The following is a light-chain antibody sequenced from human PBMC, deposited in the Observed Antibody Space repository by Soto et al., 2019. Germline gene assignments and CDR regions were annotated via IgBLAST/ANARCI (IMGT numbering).Light chain of an antibody. J-gene: IGKJ4*01. V-gene: IGKV3-15*01. CDR3: QQYSNWPLT. Sequence: EIVMTQSPATLSVSPGERAALSCRASQTVYNNLAWYQQKPGQAPRLLIYGASARATGIPARFSGSGSGTEFTLTVSSLQSEDFAGYYCQQYSNWPLTFGGGTKVEIK. CDR1: QTVYNN. CDR2: GAS.